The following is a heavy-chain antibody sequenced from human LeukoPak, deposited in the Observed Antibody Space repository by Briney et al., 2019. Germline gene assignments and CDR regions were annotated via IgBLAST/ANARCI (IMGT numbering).Heavy chain of an antibody. CDR3: ARGYLGLRGWPYYYYYGMDV. CDR2: INHSGST. Sequence: SETLSLTRAVYGGSFSGYYWSWIRQPPGKGLEWIGEINHSGSTNYNPSLKSRVTISVDTSKNQFSLKLSSVTAADTAVYYCARGYLGLRGWPYYYYYGMDVWGQGTTVTVSS. D-gene: IGHD6-19*01. J-gene: IGHJ6*02. V-gene: IGHV4-34*01. CDR1: GGSFSGYY.